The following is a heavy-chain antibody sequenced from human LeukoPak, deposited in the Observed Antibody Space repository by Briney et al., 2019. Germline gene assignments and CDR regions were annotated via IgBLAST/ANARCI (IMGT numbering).Heavy chain of an antibody. J-gene: IGHJ4*02. CDR3: ARYHPDTADDY. CDR1: GYTFTGYY. CDR2: INPNSGGT. D-gene: IGHD5-18*01. Sequence: ASVKVSCKASGYTFTGYYIHWVRQAPGQGLEWMGWINPNSGGTNYAQQFQGRVTMTRDTSISTAYMELSRLRSDDTAVYYCARYHPDTADDYWGQGTLVTVSS. V-gene: IGHV1-2*02.